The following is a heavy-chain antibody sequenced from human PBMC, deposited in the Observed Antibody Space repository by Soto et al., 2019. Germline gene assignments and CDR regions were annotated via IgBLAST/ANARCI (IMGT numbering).Heavy chain of an antibody. CDR3: ARSLGLEYYYGMAV. CDR2: IIPIFGTA. Sequence: QVQLVQSGAAVKKPGSSVMVSCKASGGTFSTYAISWVRQAPGQGLEWMGGIIPIFGTASYAQKFQGRVTITADESTSTAYMELRSLTSEDTAVYYCARSLGLEYYYGMAVWGQGTTVTVSS. D-gene: IGHD1-1*01. CDR1: GGTFSTYA. J-gene: IGHJ6*02. V-gene: IGHV1-69*12.